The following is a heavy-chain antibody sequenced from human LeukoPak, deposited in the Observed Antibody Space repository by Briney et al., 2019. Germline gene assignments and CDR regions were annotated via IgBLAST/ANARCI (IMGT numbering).Heavy chain of an antibody. CDR1: GFTFSSYW. D-gene: IGHD3-3*01. CDR2: IKQDGSEK. V-gene: IGHV3-7*01. CDR3: ARVWILEWPQIGGEDY. J-gene: IGHJ4*02. Sequence: GGSLRLSCAASGFTFSSYWMSWVRQAPGKGLEWVANIKQDGSEKYYVDSVKGRFTISRDNAKNSLYLQMNSLRAEDTAVYYCARVWILEWPQIGGEDYWGQGTLVTVSS.